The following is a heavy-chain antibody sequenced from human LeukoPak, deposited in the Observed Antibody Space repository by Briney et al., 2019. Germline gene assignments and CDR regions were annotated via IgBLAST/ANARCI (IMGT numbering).Heavy chain of an antibody. CDR3: ARGGYSSCWGNWFAP. CDR1: GYTFAGYY. D-gene: IGHD6-13*01. J-gene: IGHJ5*02. V-gene: IGHV1-2*02. Sequence: ASVKVSCKASGYTFAGYYMHSVRPAPGQGREWRGWINPNSGGTNYAQTFPGRVSMTRDTTISTAYIERSRLRSEERAVYYCARGGYSSCWGNWFAPWGQGTLVTVSS. CDR2: INPNSGGT.